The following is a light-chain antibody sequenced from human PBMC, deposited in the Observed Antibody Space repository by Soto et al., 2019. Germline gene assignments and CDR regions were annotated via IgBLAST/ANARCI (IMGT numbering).Light chain of an antibody. Sequence: EIVMTQSPATLSLSPGERVTLSCRASQGVSSYLAWYQQKPGQAPRLLIYGASTRATGIPARFSGSGSGTEFTLTISSLQSEDFADYYCQQYNNWPSITFGQGTRLEI. CDR1: QGVSSY. J-gene: IGKJ5*01. CDR3: QQYNNWPSIT. CDR2: GAS. V-gene: IGKV3-15*01.